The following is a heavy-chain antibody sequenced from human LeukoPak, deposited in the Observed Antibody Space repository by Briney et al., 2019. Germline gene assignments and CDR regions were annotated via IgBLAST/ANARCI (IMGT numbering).Heavy chain of an antibody. D-gene: IGHD2-2*01. CDR2: VYHSGTT. CDR3: ARSLSTAGIDF. CDR1: GYSISTGRY. Sequence: SETLSLTCAVSGYSISTGRYWGWIRQPPGKGLEWIGSVYHSGTTYYNPSLKSRLTISVDTSNNQFSRNLRSVTAADTAVYYCARSLSTAGIDFWGQGTLVTVSS. V-gene: IGHV4-38-2*01. J-gene: IGHJ4*02.